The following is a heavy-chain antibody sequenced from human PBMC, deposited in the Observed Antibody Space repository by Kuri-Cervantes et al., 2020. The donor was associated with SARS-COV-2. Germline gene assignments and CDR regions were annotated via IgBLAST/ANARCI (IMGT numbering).Heavy chain of an antibody. CDR2: ISGSGGST. V-gene: IGHV3-11*01. CDR1: GFTFSDYY. Sequence: LSLTCAASGFTFSDYYMSWVRQAPGKGLEWVSAISGSGGSTYYADSVKGRFTISRDNAKNSLYLQMNSLRAEDTAVYYCARVSVTATLYYYYYCGMDVWGQGTTVTVSS. CDR3: ARVSVTATLYYYYYCGMDV. J-gene: IGHJ6*02. D-gene: IGHD2-21*02.